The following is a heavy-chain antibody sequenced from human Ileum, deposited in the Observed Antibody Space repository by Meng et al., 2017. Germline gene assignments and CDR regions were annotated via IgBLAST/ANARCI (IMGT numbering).Heavy chain of an antibody. CDR3: TRDGGLRNWFDS. V-gene: IGHV3-73*02. D-gene: IGHD5-12*01. CDR2: IERKPNNYAT. Sequence: EVQLAEPGGGWVQSGGSLKICRAVSGFTFSDCAINWVRQASGKGLEWVGRIERKPNNYATAYAASVTGRFTISRDDATNTAFLQMNSLNTEDTAVYYCTRDGGLRNWFDSWGQGTLVTVSS. CDR1: GFTFSDCA. J-gene: IGHJ5*01.